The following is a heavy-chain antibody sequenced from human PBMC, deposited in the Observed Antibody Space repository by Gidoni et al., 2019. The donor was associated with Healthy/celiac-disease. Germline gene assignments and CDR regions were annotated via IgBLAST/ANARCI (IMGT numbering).Heavy chain of an antibody. J-gene: IGHJ6*02. V-gene: IGHV3-15*01. D-gene: IGHD3-22*01. Sequence: EVQLVESGGGLVKPGGSLRLSCAASGFTFSNAWMSWVRQAPGKGLEWVGRIKSKTDGGTTDYAAPVKGRFTISRDDSKNTLYLQMNSLKTEDTAVYYCTTPGDSSGYLSLGAAYYYYYGMDVWGQGTTVTVSS. CDR2: IKSKTDGGTT. CDR1: GFTFSNAW. CDR3: TTPGDSSGYLSLGAAYYYYYGMDV.